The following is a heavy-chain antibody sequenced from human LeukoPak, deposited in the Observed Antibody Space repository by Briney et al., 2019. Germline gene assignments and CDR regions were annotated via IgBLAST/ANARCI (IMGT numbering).Heavy chain of an antibody. CDR3: ASFGSLTGYYRPFDD. J-gene: IGHJ4*02. Sequence: GDSLKISLKGSGYRLTSYWIDLVPQIPGKGLELVGIIYPGDSDTRYSPSFQGQIRISADKPLSTPSLHWSSLKASDPAMYYCASFGSLTGYYRPFDDGGQGTLVTV. CDR1: GYRLTSYW. CDR2: IYPGDSDT. D-gene: IGHD3-9*01. V-gene: IGHV5-51*04.